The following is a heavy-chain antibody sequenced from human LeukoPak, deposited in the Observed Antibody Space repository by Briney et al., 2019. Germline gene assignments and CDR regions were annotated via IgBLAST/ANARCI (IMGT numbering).Heavy chain of an antibody. V-gene: IGHV3-33*01. CDR2: IWYDGSNM. Sequence: PGVSLRLSCAASGFIFSSYGMHWVRQAPGKGLEWVAVIWYDGSNMYYGDSVKGRFTISRDNSKNTLYLQMNSLRAEDTAVYYCARDRYSGSPDYWGQGTLVTVSS. CDR3: ARDRYSGSPDY. CDR1: GFIFSSYG. D-gene: IGHD1-26*01. J-gene: IGHJ4*02.